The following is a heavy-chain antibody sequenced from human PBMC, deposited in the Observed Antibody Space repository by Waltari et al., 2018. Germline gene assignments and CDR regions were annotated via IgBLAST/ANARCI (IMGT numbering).Heavy chain of an antibody. CDR3: VRDFGDHRTDY. V-gene: IGHV4-39*02. CDR1: AGSLSISVYY. CDR2: IDYSGNT. Sequence: QLHLQESVPGLVKSSETLSLTCTVSAGSLSISVYYCGWIRQRPGKGLEGIGTIDYSGNTYYNQYLKRRVTISVDPSKRQFSLKLNSVTAADTAVYYCVRDFGDHRTDYWGQGTLVTVSS. J-gene: IGHJ4*02. D-gene: IGHD4-17*01.